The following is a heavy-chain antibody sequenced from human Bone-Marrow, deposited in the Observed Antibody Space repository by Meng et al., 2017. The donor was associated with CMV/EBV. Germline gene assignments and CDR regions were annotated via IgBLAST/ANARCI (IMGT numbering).Heavy chain of an antibody. CDR2: ISGSGGST. V-gene: IGHV3-23*01. D-gene: IGHD3-3*01. CDR3: AKQGDYDFWSGYLGYFDY. J-gene: IGHJ4*02. Sequence: GSLRLSCPASGFTFSSYAMSWVRQAPGKGLEWVSAISGSGGSTYYADSVKGRFTISRDNSKNTLYLQMNSLRAEDTAVYYCAKQGDYDFWSGYLGYFDYWGQGTLVTVSS. CDR1: GFTFSSYA.